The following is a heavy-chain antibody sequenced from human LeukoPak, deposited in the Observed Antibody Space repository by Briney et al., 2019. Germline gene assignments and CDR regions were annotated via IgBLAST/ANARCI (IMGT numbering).Heavy chain of an antibody. Sequence: ASVKVSCKASGYTFTSYGISWVRQAPGQGLEWMGWINPNTGATDIAQKFQGRVTMTRDTSISAACMELSRLRSDDTAVYYCTRDHCSYINCYEDYYHGMDVWGQGTTVTVSS. V-gene: IGHV1-2*02. D-gene: IGHD2-2*01. CDR2: INPNTGAT. J-gene: IGHJ6*02. CDR1: GYTFTSYG. CDR3: TRDHCSYINCYEDYYHGMDV.